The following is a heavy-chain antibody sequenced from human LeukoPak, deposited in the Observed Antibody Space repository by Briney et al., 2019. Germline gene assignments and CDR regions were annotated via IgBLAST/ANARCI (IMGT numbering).Heavy chain of an antibody. CDR3: ARDVGSPDY. CDR2: IKQDGSEK. V-gene: IGHV3-7*01. CDR1: GFTFSSYS. D-gene: IGHD1-26*01. Sequence: GGSLRLTCAASGFTFSSYSMNWVRQAPGKGLEWVANIKQDGSEKYYVDSVKGRFTISRDNAKNSLYLQMNSLRAEDTAVYYCARDVGSPDYWGQGTLVTVSS. J-gene: IGHJ4*02.